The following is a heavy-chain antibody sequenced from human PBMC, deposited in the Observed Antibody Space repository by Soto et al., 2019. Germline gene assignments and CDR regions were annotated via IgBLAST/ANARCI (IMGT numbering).Heavy chain of an antibody. V-gene: IGHV2-5*02. CDR3: AHLVTGPLSFAY. J-gene: IGHJ4*02. CDR1: GFSFNTRGVG. D-gene: IGHD3-9*01. Sequence: QITLKESGPSLIKPTQTLALTCTFSGFSFNTRGVGVAWIRQPPGKTLEWLAVIYWDNDRRYRPSLTDRLSITKDMSTKQVVLTMTNVDPVDTGTYYCAHLVTGPLSFAYWGQGALVTVSS. CDR2: IYWDNDR.